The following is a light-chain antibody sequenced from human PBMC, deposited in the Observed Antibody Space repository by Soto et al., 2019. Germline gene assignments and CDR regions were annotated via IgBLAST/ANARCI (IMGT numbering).Light chain of an antibody. CDR1: QSISSW. Sequence: DIQMTQSPSTLSASVGDRVTITCRASQSISSWLAWYQQKPGKDPKLLIYDASSLESGVPSRFSGSGSGTEFTLTISSLQPDDFATYYCQQYNSYPQTFGQGTKVEIK. CDR2: DAS. J-gene: IGKJ1*01. V-gene: IGKV1-5*01. CDR3: QQYNSYPQT.